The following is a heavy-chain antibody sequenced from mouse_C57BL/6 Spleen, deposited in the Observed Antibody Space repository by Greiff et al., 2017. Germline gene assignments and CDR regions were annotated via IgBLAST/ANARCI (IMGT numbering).Heavy chain of an antibody. J-gene: IGHJ1*03. Sequence: VQLQQSGPELVKPGASVKIPCKASGYTFTDYNMDWVKQSHGKSHEWIGDINPNNGGTIYNQKFKGKATLTVDKSSSTAYMELRSLTSEDTAVYYCATYYDYDEAYFDFWGKGTTVTVSS. CDR1: GYTFTDYN. D-gene: IGHD2-4*01. CDR3: ATYYDYDEAYFDF. V-gene: IGHV1-18*01. CDR2: INPNNGGT.